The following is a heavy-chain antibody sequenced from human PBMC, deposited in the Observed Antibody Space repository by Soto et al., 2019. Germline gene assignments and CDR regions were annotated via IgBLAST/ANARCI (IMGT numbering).Heavy chain of an antibody. Sequence: ASVKVSCKASGYTFTGYYMHWVRQAPGQGLERMGWINPNSGGTNYAQKFQGWVTMTRDTSISTAYMELSRLRSEDTAVYYCARRDVAASYGMDVWGQGTTVTVSS. V-gene: IGHV1-2*04. J-gene: IGHJ6*02. CDR1: GYTFTGYY. CDR3: ARRDVAASYGMDV. CDR2: INPNSGGT. D-gene: IGHD6-25*01.